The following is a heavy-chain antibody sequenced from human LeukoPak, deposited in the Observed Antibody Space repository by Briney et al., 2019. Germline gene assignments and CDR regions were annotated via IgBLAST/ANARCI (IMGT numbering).Heavy chain of an antibody. D-gene: IGHD5-18*01. V-gene: IGHV5-51*01. J-gene: IGHJ4*02. Sequence: GESLNISCKGSGSSFTTNWIGWVRQMPGKGLEWMGIIYPGDSETRYSPSFQGQVTISADKSISTAYVQWSSLKASDTAMYYCVRSRGYSYGYSYYFDYWGQGTLVTVSS. CDR2: IYPGDSET. CDR1: GSSFTTNW. CDR3: VRSRGYSYGYSYYFDY.